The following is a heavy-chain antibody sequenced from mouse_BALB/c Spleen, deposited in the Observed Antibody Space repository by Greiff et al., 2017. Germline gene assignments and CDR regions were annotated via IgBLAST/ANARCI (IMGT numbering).Heavy chain of an antibody. J-gene: IGHJ3*01. V-gene: IGHV6-6*02. D-gene: IGHD1-1*01. CDR2: IRLKSNNYAT. CDR3: TRQGYGSSYPFAY. CDR1: GFTFSNYW. Sequence: EVKVEESGGGLVQPGGSMKLSCVASGFTFSNYWMNWVRQSPEKGLEWVAEIRLKSNNYATHYAESVKGRFTISRDDSKSSVYLQMNNLRAEDTGIYYCTRQGYGSSYPFAYWGQGTLVTVSA.